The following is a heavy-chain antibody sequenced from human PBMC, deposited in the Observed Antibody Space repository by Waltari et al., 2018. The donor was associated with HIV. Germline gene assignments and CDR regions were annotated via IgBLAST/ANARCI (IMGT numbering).Heavy chain of an antibody. Sequence: QVQLVQSGAEVKKPGASVKVSCKASGYTFTGYYMHWVRQAPGQGLEWMGWINPNSGGTNYAQKFQGWVTMTRDTSISTAYMELSRLRSDDTAVYYCARGRYDFWSGYYHYYGMDVWGQGTTVTVSS. CDR1: GYTFTGYY. V-gene: IGHV1-2*04. J-gene: IGHJ6*02. CDR3: ARGRYDFWSGYYHYYGMDV. CDR2: INPNSGGT. D-gene: IGHD3-3*01.